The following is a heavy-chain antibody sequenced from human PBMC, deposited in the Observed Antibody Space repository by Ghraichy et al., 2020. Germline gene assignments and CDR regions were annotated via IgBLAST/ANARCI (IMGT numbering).Heavy chain of an antibody. J-gene: IGHJ1*01. V-gene: IGHV4-34*01. D-gene: IGHD6-13*01. CDR2: IDHSGGT. CDR3: AKWVFAAGTKFHH. Sequence: SETLSLTCAVYGGSFSAYYWTWIRQPPGKGLEWIGEIDHSGGTNYNPSLKSRVTILVDTSKNHLSLKMNSVTAADTAVYYCAKWVFAAGTKFHHWGQGTLVTVSS. CDR1: GGSFSAYY.